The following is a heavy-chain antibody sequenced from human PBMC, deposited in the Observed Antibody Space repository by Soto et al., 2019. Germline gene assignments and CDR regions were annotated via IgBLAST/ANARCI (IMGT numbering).Heavy chain of an antibody. CDR1: GCTFNNYA. CDR2: VSGSGGGT. D-gene: IGHD6-19*01. Sequence: PGGSLRLSCAASGCTFNNYAKNWGRQGPGTGRGRVSGVSGSGGGTHYESSVKGRFTISRDNSMNTLYLQMTSLRAEDTAVYYCAKVLLAGTYYYCGMDVWGQGTTVTVSS. CDR3: AKVLLAGTYYYCGMDV. V-gene: IGHV3-23*01. J-gene: IGHJ6*02.